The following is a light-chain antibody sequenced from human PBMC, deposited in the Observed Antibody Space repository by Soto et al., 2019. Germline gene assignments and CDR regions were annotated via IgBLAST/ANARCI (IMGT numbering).Light chain of an antibody. CDR3: QYPYSAPLT. CDR1: QSINNH. J-gene: IGKJ4*01. Sequence: DIQMTQAPPSMSASVGDRVTITCRASQSINNHLNWYQQMPGKAPKVLIYAAFSLHSGAPSRFSGSGSGTDFSLTISSLPPEDFATYNCQYPYSAPLTSGGGNTGAIQ. V-gene: IGKV1-39*01. CDR2: AAF.